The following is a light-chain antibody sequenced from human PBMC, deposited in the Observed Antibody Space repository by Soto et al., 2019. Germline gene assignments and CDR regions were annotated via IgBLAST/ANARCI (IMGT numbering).Light chain of an antibody. CDR3: QQYYRWPQT. J-gene: IGKJ1*01. Sequence: DIVLTQSPCTLSVSPGERATLFCRASQSVRSSLAWYQQKPGQAPRLFIYDASTRATGIPARFSGSGSGTEFTLTISSLQSEDFAVYYCQQYYRWPQTFGQGTKVDIK. CDR1: QSVRSS. V-gene: IGKV3-15*01. CDR2: DAS.